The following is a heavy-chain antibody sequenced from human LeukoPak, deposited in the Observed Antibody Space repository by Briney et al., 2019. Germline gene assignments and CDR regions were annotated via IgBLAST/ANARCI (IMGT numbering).Heavy chain of an antibody. Sequence: GRSLRLSCAASGFTFSSYGMHWVRQAPGKGLGWVAVIWYDGSNKYYADSVKGRFTISRDNSKNTLYLQMNSLRAEDTAVYYCARGFGTDAFDIWGQGTMVTVSS. CDR1: GFTFSSYG. CDR2: IWYDGSNK. J-gene: IGHJ3*02. D-gene: IGHD3-16*01. CDR3: ARGFGTDAFDI. V-gene: IGHV3-33*01.